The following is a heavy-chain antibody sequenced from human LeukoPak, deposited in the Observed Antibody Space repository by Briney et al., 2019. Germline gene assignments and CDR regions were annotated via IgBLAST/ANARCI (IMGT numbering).Heavy chain of an antibody. Sequence: ASVKVSCKASGYTFTAYYMHWVRRAPGQGLEWMGIIHPSGGSTNYAQKFQGRVTMTRDTSTSTVYMELSSLRSEDTAVYYCARDPPTIAVTDTGEGYWGQGTLVTVSS. J-gene: IGHJ4*02. D-gene: IGHD6-19*01. V-gene: IGHV1-46*01. CDR3: ARDPPTIAVTDTGEGY. CDR2: IHPSGGST. CDR1: GYTFTAYY.